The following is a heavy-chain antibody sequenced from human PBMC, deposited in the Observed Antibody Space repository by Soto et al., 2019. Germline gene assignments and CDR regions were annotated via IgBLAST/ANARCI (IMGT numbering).Heavy chain of an antibody. J-gene: IGHJ4*02. CDR2: ISWNSGSI. CDR1: GFTFDDYA. Sequence: EVQLVESGGGLVQPGRSLRLSCAASGFTFDDYAMHWVRQAPGKGLAWVSGISWNSGSIGYADSVKGRFTISRDNAKNSLYLQMNSLRAEDTALYYCAKGSDSNYGVFGVLWGVYAHNYFDYWGQGTLVTVSS. CDR3: AKGSDSNYGVFGVLWGVYAHNYFDY. D-gene: IGHD4-4*01. V-gene: IGHV3-9*01.